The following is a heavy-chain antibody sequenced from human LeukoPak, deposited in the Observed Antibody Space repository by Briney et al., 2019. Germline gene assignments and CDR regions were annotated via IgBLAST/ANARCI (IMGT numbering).Heavy chain of an antibody. Sequence: PSETLSLTCTVSGYSISSGYYWGWIRQPPGKGLEWIGSIYYSGTTYYNPSLKSRVTISVDTSMNQFSLRLSSVTAADTAVYYCAREYSSSPDFWGQGTLVTVSS. J-gene: IGHJ4*02. D-gene: IGHD6-13*01. V-gene: IGHV4-38-2*02. CDR2: IYYSGTT. CDR3: AREYSSSPDF. CDR1: GYSISSGYY.